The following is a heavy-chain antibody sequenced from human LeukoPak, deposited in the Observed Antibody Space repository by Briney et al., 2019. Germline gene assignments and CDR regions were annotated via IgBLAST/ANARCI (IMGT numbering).Heavy chain of an antibody. CDR1: GFTFSSYG. CDR3: TKGDESDY. Sequence: TGGSLRLSCAASGFTFSSYGMHWVRQAPGKGLEWVAFIRFDGSNKQYADSVKGRFTISRANSNNTLYLQMNSLRAEDTAVYYCTKGDESDYWGQGALVTVSS. V-gene: IGHV3-30*02. J-gene: IGHJ4*02. CDR2: IRFDGSNK.